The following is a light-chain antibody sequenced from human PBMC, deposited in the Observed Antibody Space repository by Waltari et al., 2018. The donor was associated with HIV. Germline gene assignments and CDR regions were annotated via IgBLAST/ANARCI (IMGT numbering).Light chain of an antibody. CDR1: SAHNGKNY. J-gene: IGLJ3*02. CDR2: NNG. CDR3: ATWDANQWV. V-gene: IGLV1-47*02. Sequence: QSVLGQESSASGTAGQRVVISCSGPSAHNGKNYVYWYQQFAGATPRLIIDNNGQRPSGVPDRFSGSKSGVSASLVISGLQSGDEATYYCATWDANQWVFGGGTKVSVL.